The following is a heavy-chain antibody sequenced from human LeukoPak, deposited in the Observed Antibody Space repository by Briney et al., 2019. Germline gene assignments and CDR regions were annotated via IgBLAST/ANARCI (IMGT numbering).Heavy chain of an antibody. Sequence: PGGSLRLSCAASGFTFSSYAMSWVRQAPGKGLEWVSVISGSGGSTYYADSVKSRFTISRDNPKNTLYLQMNSLSAEDTAVYYCAKAVGEVVGYYYDYWGQGTLVTVCS. CDR3: AKAVGEVVGYYYDY. V-gene: IGHV3-23*01. CDR2: ISGSGGST. J-gene: IGHJ4*02. D-gene: IGHD1-26*01. CDR1: GFTFSSYA.